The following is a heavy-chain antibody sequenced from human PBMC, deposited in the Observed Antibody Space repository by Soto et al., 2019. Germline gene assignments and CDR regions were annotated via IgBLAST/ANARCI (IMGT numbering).Heavy chain of an antibody. D-gene: IGHD3-16*01. CDR2: LYSEDSDT. V-gene: IGHV5-51*01. CDR3: ARHTYLYGMDI. Sequence: EVQLVQSGAEVKKPGESLKISCKGSGYNFNTNWIAWVRQMPGKGLEWMGILYSEDSDTRYSPSFQGHVNISVDKSISTAYLQWSSLKASDPAIYYCARHTYLYGMDIWGQGTTVTVSS. CDR1: GYNFNTNW. J-gene: IGHJ6*02.